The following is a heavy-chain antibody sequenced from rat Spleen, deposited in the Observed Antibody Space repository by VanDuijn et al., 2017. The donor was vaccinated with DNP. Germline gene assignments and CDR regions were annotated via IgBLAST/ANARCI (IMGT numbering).Heavy chain of an antibody. CDR2: ITGGGGTT. CDR3: AREGDYYDGYGDALDA. V-gene: IGHV5-31*01. Sequence: EVQLVESGADLVQPGGSLKLSCAASGFTFSYYWMAWVRQVPGKGLEWIASITGGGGTTSYPDSVKGRFTISRDDARNTLSLQMNSLRSEDTATYYCAREGDYYDGYGDALDAWGQGTSVTVSS. CDR1: GFTFSYYW. J-gene: IGHJ4*01. D-gene: IGHD1-12*03.